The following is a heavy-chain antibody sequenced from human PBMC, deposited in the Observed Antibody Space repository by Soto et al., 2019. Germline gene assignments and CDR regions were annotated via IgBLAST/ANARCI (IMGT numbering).Heavy chain of an antibody. CDR3: VRDGGEFDY. CDR1: GFIFSSYG. Sequence: QVQLVESGGGVVQPGRSLRLSCAASGFIFSSYGIHWVRQAPGKGLEWVAIILYAGTNKYYADSVKGRFTISRDNSKNTVYLQMNSLRVEDTALYDCVRDGGEFDYWGQGTLVTVSS. V-gene: IGHV3-33*01. CDR2: ILYAGTNK. D-gene: IGHD3-16*01. J-gene: IGHJ4*02.